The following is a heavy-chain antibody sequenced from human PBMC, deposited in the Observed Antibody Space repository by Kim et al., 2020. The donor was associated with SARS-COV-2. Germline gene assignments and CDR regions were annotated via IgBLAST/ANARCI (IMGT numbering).Heavy chain of an antibody. V-gene: IGHV4-59*07. CDR1: GGSISSYY. J-gene: IGHJ4*02. D-gene: IGHD1-1*01. CDR2: IYYSGST. CDR3: ARSWTTDDY. Sequence: SDTLSLTCTVSGGSISSYYWSWIRQPPGKGLEWIGYIYYSGSTNYNPSLKSRVTISVDTSKNQFSLKLSSVTAADTAVYYCARSWTTDDYWGQGTLVTVSS.